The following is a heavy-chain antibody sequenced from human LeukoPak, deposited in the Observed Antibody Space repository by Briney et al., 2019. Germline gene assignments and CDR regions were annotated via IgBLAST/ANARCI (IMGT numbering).Heavy chain of an antibody. V-gene: IGHV3-21*01. Sequence: PGGSLGLSCAASGFTFSSYSMIWVRQAPGKGLEWVSSISSSSSYIYYADSVKGRFTISRDNAKNSLYLQMNSLRAEDTAVYYCAGPNWNYGYFDYWGQGTLVTVSS. CDR3: AGPNWNYGYFDY. J-gene: IGHJ4*02. D-gene: IGHD1-7*01. CDR1: GFTFSSYS. CDR2: ISSSSSYI.